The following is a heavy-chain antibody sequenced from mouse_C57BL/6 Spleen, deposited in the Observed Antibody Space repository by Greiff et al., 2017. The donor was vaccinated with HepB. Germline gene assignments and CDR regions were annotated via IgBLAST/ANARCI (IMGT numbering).Heavy chain of an antibody. CDR2: IDPSDSET. V-gene: IGHV1-52*01. CDR3: ARGYYYGNRYYAMDY. CDR1: GYTFTSYW. D-gene: IGHD2-1*01. J-gene: IGHJ4*01. Sequence: QVQLQQSGAELVRPGSSVKLSCKASGYTFTSYWMHWVKQRPIQGLEWIGNIDPSDSETHYNQKFKDKATLTVDKSSSTAYMQLSSLTSEDSAVYYCARGYYYGNRYYAMDYWGQGTSVTVSS.